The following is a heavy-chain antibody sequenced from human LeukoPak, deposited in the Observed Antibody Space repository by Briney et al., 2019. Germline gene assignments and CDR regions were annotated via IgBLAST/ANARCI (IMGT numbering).Heavy chain of an antibody. CDR1: GYTFTRYY. V-gene: IGHV1-18*04. D-gene: IGHD3-10*01. J-gene: IGHJ6*03. Sequence: ASLKVSCKASGYTFTRYYMHWVPRAPGQGLEGMGWMSAYNGNTNYAQKLQGRVTMTTDTSTSTAYMETGSLRSDDTAVYYCARTMIRGYMDVWGKGTTVTISS. CDR3: ARTMIRGYMDV. CDR2: MSAYNGNT.